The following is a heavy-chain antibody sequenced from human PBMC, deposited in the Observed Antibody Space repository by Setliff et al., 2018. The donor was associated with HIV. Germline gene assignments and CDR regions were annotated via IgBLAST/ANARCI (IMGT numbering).Heavy chain of an antibody. J-gene: IGHJ2*01. CDR1: GGSISNNDYY. D-gene: IGHD7-27*01. CDR3: ARHPLTDWYFDL. CDR2: ILNSGSS. Sequence: SETLSLTCSVSGGSISNNDYYWGWIRQSPGKGLAWIGTILNSGSSYYNPSLESRVTISVDTSQNQFSLRLRSVTAADTAVYYCARHPLTDWYFDLWGRGTLVTVSS. V-gene: IGHV4-39*01.